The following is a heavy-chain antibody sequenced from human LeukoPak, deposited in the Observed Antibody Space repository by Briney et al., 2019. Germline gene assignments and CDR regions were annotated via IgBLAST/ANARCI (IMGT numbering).Heavy chain of an antibody. D-gene: IGHD3-22*01. V-gene: IGHV1-2*02. Sequence: GASVKVSCRTSGYSFTFYYMHWVRQAPGQGLEWMGWVNPTSGGKNYAQKFQGRVTMTRDTSISTAYMELSRLRSDDTAVYYCAMVYYYYDSSGILTLYFDYWGQGTLVTVSS. CDR3: AMVYYYYDSSGILTLYFDY. J-gene: IGHJ4*02. CDR1: GYSFTFYY. CDR2: VNPTSGGK.